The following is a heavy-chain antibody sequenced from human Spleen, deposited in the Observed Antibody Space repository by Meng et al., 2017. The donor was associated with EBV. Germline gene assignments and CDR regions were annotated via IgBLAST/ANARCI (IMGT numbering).Heavy chain of an antibody. J-gene: IGHJ5*02. CDR3: ARPFPSWQSPRLDPFGA. CDR2: VHYTGRT. CDR1: GGAMRCCVY. V-gene: IGHV4-39*01. Sequence: VTPAVTPVLSVTVPGGAMRCCVYCGWFRRLPGGELAGCGSVHYTGRTYYSPFLTSRVTVYVDTSKNQFSRRLTSVTAADTAVYYCARPFPSWQSPRLDPFGAWGQGTLVTVSS. D-gene: IGHD6-19*01.